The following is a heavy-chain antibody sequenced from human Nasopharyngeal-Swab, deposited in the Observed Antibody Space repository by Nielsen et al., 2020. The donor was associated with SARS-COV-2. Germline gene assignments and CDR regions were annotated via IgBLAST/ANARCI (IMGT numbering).Heavy chain of an antibody. V-gene: IGHV3-30*02. CDR3: ATDAPGSGFALDT. CDR1: GFTFSTYA. Sequence: GGSLRLSCAASGFTFSTYAMHWVRQAPGKGLEWVTFIWYEGSNKEYADAVKGRFTISRDNSKNTVFLQMNSLRVEDTAVYYCATDAPGSGFALDTWGQGTMVTVLS. D-gene: IGHD3-22*01. CDR2: IWYEGSNK. J-gene: IGHJ3*02.